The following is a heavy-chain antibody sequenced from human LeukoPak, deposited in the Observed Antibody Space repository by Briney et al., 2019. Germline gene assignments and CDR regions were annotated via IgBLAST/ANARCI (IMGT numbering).Heavy chain of an antibody. CDR2: IYYSGST. J-gene: IGHJ4*02. Sequence: SETLSLTCTVSGGSVSSGDYYWTWIRQLPGKGLEWIGYIYYSGSTYYNPSLKSRLTISVDTSKNQFSLKLSSVTAADTAIYYCARGTYHFDYWGQGTLVTVSS. V-gene: IGHV4-30-4*08. CDR1: GGSVSSGDYY. CDR3: ARGTYHFDY. D-gene: IGHD1/OR15-1a*01.